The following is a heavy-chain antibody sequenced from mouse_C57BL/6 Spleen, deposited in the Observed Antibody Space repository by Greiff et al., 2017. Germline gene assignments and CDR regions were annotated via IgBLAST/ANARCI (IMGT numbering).Heavy chain of an antibody. V-gene: IGHV5-4*01. Sequence: EVQLVESGGGLVKPGGSLKLSCAASGFTFSSYAMSWVRQTPEKSLEWVATISDGGSYTYYPDNVKGRFTISRDNAKNNLYLQMRHLKSEDTAMYYCARDSPFYAMDYWGQGTSVTVSS. CDR2: ISDGGSYT. J-gene: IGHJ4*01. CDR3: ARDSPFYAMDY. CDR1: GFTFSSYA.